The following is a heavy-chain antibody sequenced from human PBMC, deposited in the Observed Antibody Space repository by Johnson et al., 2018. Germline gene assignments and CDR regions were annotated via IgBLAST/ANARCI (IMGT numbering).Heavy chain of an antibody. Sequence: QVQLVQSGAEVKKPGASVKVSCKASGYTFTSYDINWVRQATGQGLEWMGWMNPNSGNTGYAQKFQGRVTMTRNTSISTAYMELSSLRSEDTALYYCAKDNSPALGDYYYYMDVWGKGTTVTVSS. CDR3: AKDNSPALGDYYYYMDV. CDR1: GYTFTSYD. J-gene: IGHJ6*03. V-gene: IGHV1-8*01. CDR2: MNPNSGNT. D-gene: IGHD3-16*01.